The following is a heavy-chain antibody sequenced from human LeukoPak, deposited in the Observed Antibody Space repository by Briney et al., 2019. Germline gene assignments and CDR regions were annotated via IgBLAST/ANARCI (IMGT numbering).Heavy chain of an antibody. CDR3: AREEAIRAYYYGSGSYHYFDY. CDR2: MSYDGSNK. V-gene: IGHV3-30-3*01. J-gene: IGHJ4*02. Sequence: GGSLRLSCAASGFTFSSYAMHWVRQAPGKGLEWVAVMSYDGSNKYYADSVKGRFTISRDNSKNTLYLEMNSQRAEDTAVYYCAREEAIRAYYYGSGSYHYFDYWGQGTLVTVSS. CDR1: GFTFSSYA. D-gene: IGHD3-10*01.